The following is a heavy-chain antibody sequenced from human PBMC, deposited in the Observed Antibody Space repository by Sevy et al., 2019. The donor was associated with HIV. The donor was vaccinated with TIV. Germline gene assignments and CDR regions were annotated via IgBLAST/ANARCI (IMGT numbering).Heavy chain of an antibody. V-gene: IGHV3-15*07. CDR2: IKSKTDGGTT. D-gene: IGHD2-2*01. Sequence: GESLKISCAASGFTFSNAWMNWVRQAPGKGLEWVGRIKSKTDGGTTDYAAPVKGRFTISRDDSKNTLYLQVNSLKTEDTAVYYCTIVGSFGAGVALVPAAKGMDVWGQGTTVTVSS. CDR1: GFTFSNAW. CDR3: TIVGSFGAGVALVPAAKGMDV. J-gene: IGHJ6*02.